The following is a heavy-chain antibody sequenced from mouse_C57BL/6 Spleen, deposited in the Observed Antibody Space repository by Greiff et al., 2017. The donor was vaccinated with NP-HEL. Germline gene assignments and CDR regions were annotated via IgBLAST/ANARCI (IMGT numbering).Heavy chain of an antibody. CDR3: AINPFAY. Sequence: EVQLQQSGPELVKPGASVKISCKASGYTFTDYYMNWVKQSHGKSLEWIGDINPNNGGTSYNQKFKGKATLTVDKSSSTAYIELRSLTSEDSAVYYCAINPFAYWGQGTLVTVSA. V-gene: IGHV1-26*01. CDR2: INPNNGGT. CDR1: GYTFTDYY. J-gene: IGHJ3*01. D-gene: IGHD6-1*01.